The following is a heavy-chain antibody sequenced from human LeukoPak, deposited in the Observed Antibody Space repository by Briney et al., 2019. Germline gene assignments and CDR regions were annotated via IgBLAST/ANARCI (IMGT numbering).Heavy chain of an antibody. V-gene: IGHV3-21*01. CDR1: GYTFSSFS. CDR3: VRLRRNYDSSGYYYYYDY. CDR2: ISVRSNYI. D-gene: IGHD3-22*01. Sequence: GGSLRLSCAASGYTFSSFSINWVRQAPGKGLEWVSSISVRSNYIYYADSVRGRFSISRDDARNSLYLQIDSLRGDDTAVYYCVRLRRNYDSSGYYYYYDYWGQGTLVTVSS. J-gene: IGHJ4*02.